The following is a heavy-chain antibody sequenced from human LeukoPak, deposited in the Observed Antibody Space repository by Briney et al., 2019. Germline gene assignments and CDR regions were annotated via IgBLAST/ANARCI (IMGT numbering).Heavy chain of an antibody. CDR3: TRDPSALDY. D-gene: IGHD3-10*01. J-gene: IGHJ4*02. V-gene: IGHV3-30-3*01. CDR2: ISYDGSNK. CDR1: GFTFSSYA. Sequence: PGGSLRLSCAASGFTFSSYAMHWVRQAPGKGLEWVAVISYDGSNKYYADSVKGRFTISRDNSKNTLYLQMNSLRAEDTAVYYCTRDPSALDYWGPGTLVTVSS.